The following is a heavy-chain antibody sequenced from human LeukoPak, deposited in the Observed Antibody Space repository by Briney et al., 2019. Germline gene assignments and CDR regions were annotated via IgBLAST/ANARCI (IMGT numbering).Heavy chain of an antibody. CDR3: VKSPPRSRGAAGMLYYFDY. CDR2: ISYDGSNK. V-gene: IGHV3-30*04. D-gene: IGHD6-13*01. CDR1: GFTFSSYA. Sequence: PGGSLRLSCAASGFTFSSYAMHWVRQAPGKGLEWVAVISYDGSNKSYADSVKGRFTISRDNSKNTLYLQMSSLRAEDTAVYYCVKSPPRSRGAAGMLYYFDYWGQGTLVTVSS. J-gene: IGHJ4*02.